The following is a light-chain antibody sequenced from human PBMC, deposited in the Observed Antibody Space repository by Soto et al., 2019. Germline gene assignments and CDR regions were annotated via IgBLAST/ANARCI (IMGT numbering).Light chain of an antibody. CDR3: QQRRNWPQLT. V-gene: IGKV3-11*01. CDR2: DAS. J-gene: IGKJ4*01. Sequence: EIVLTQSPATLSLSPGERATLSCRASQSVSSYLAWYQQKPGQAPRLLIYDASNRATGIPARFSGSGSGTDVTLPISRLEPEYFAVYYCQQRRNWPQLTFGGATKVQIK. CDR1: QSVSSY.